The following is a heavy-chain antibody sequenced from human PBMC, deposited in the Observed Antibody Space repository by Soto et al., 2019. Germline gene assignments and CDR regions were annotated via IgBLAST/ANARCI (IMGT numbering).Heavy chain of an antibody. CDR1: RFRFSSYG. Sequence: GSLRLSCAASRFRFSSYGMHWVRQAPGKGLEWVANIKQDGSEKYYVDSVKGRFTISRDNAKNSLYLQMNSLRAEDTAVYYCARDLTNDYIWGSSGAFDIWGQGTMVTVSS. CDR3: ARDLTNDYIWGSSGAFDI. CDR2: IKQDGSEK. D-gene: IGHD3-16*01. V-gene: IGHV3-7*01. J-gene: IGHJ3*02.